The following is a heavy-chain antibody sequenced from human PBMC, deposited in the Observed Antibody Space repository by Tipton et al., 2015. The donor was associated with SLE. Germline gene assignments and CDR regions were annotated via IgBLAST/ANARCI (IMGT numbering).Heavy chain of an antibody. V-gene: IGHV3-23*01. CDR3: AKGDTSMGYY. CDR2: ITTSGDDT. Sequence: SLRLSCAVSGFTFSSYAMSWVRQTSGRGLEWVSAITTSGDDTYYADSVKGRFTISRDNSKNTLYLQMNSLRAEDTALYYCAKGDTSMGYYWGQGTLVTVFS. D-gene: IGHD5-18*01. CDR1: GFTFSSYA. J-gene: IGHJ4*02.